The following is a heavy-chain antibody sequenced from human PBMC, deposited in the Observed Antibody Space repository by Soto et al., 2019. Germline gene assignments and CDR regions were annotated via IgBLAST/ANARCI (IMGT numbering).Heavy chain of an antibody. Sequence: KPSETLSLTCSVSGADINTYSWTWLRRPAGKGLEWIGRIHTSASINYNPSLKGRVTLSVDTSTNQVFLRLASVTAADTAIYYCARDREAGYNFYYGMDVWGQGTTVS. CDR3: ARDREAGYNFYYGMDV. CDR1: GADINTYS. D-gene: IGHD6-19*01. CDR2: IHTSASI. J-gene: IGHJ6*02. V-gene: IGHV4-4*07.